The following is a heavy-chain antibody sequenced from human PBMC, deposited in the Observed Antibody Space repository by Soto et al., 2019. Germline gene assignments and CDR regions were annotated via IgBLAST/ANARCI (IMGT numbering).Heavy chain of an antibody. Sequence: GESLKISCKGSGFSYTSYWITWVRQMPGKGLEWMGRIDPSDSYTNYSPSFQGHVTISADKSISTAYLQWSSLKASDTAMYYCARRRLGGYCSSTSCDYYYYGMDVWGQGTTVTVSS. CDR1: GFSYTSYW. D-gene: IGHD2-2*01. CDR3: ARRRLGGYCSSTSCDYYYYGMDV. CDR2: IDPSDSYT. V-gene: IGHV5-10-1*01. J-gene: IGHJ6*02.